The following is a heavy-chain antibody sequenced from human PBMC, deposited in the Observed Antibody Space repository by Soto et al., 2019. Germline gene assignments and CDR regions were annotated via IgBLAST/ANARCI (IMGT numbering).Heavy chain of an antibody. CDR1: GGSFSGYS. V-gene: IGHV4-34*01. CDR3: ARDKITGLFDY. CDR2: INHSGST. Sequence: QVQLQQWGAGLLKPSETLSLTCAVYGGSFSGYSWTWIRQPPGTGLVWIGEINHSGSTNYNPSLKRRVTISVDTSKNLFSLKLTSVAAADTAVYYCARDKITGLFDYWGQGTLVTVSS. J-gene: IGHJ4*02. D-gene: IGHD2-8*02.